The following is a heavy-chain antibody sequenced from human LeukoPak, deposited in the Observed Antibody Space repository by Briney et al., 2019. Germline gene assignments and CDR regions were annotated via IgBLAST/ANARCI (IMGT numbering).Heavy chain of an antibody. CDR3: AKTLAMTYYYDSSGYYYRYFDY. D-gene: IGHD3-22*01. J-gene: IGHJ4*02. CDR1: GFTFSSYG. CDR2: ISYDGSNK. V-gene: IGHV3-30*18. Sequence: GRSLRLSCAASGFTFSSYGMHWVRQAPGKGLEWVAVISYDGSNKYYADSVKGRFTISRDNSKNTLYLQMNSLRAEDTAVYYCAKTLAMTYYYDSSGYYYRYFDYWGQGTLVTVSS.